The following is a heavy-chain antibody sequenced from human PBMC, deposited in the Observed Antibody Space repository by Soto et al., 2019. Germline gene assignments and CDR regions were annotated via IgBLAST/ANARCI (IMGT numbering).Heavy chain of an antibody. D-gene: IGHD3-22*01. Sequence: SETLSITCTVPGGSLSSGGYYWSWIRQHPGKGLESFGYIYNSGSTYQNPSLKSRVTISIDTSKNQFSLKLSSVTAADTVVYYCARVNVRYYDSSGYLRAFDIWGQGTMVTVSS. CDR3: ARVNVRYYDSSGYLRAFDI. V-gene: IGHV4-31*03. CDR1: GGSLSSGGYY. CDR2: IYNSGST. J-gene: IGHJ3*02.